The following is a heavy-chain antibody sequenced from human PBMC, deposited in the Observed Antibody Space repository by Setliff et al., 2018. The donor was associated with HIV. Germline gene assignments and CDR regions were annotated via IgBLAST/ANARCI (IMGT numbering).Heavy chain of an antibody. V-gene: IGHV4-59*01. CDR1: GGSISGSH. J-gene: IGHJ5*01. D-gene: IGHD3-22*01. CDR2: IYYSGST. Sequence: SETLSLTCAVSGGSISGSHWNWIRQSPGGGLEWIGYIYYSGSTNYNPSFKSRVSMSLDTSKNQFSLKLTSVTAADTAAYFCARTRYFYDSSDRYWVIDSWGQGTLVTVSS. CDR3: ARTRYFYDSSDRYWVIDS.